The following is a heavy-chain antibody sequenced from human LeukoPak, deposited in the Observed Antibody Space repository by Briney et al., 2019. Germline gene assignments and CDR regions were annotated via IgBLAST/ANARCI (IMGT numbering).Heavy chain of an antibody. CDR2: INPSGGST. CDR3: ARESDVYYDILTGYSNFDY. CDR1: GYTFTSYY. J-gene: IGHJ4*02. D-gene: IGHD3-9*01. V-gene: IGHV1-46*01. Sequence: ASVKVSCKASGYTFTSYYMHWVRQAPGQGLEWMGIINPSGGSTSYAQKFQGRVTMTRDMSTSTVYMELSSLRSEDTAVYYCARESDVYYDILTGYSNFDYWGQGTLVTVSS.